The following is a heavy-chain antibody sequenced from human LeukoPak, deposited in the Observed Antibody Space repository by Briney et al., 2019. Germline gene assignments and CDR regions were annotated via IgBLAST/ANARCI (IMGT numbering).Heavy chain of an antibody. J-gene: IGHJ4*02. CDR2: IYYSGST. CDR3: ASHDYLRSQSDY. V-gene: IGHV4-31*03. D-gene: IGHD2/OR15-2a*01. CDR1: GGSISSGGYS. Sequence: PSQTLSLTCTVSGGSISSGGYSWSWIRQHPGKGLEWIGYIYYSGSTYYNPSLKSRVTISVDTSKNQFSLKLSSVTAADTAVYYCASHDYLRSQSDYWGQGTLVTVSS.